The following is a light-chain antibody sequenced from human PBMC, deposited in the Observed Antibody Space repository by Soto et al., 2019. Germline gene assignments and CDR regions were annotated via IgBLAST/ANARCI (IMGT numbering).Light chain of an antibody. J-gene: IGLJ1*01. V-gene: IGLV1-44*01. CDR3: AEWDDSLNGLV. Sequence: QSVLTQPPSASGTPGQRVTISCSGSSSNIGSNTVNWYQQLPGTAPKLLIYSNNQRPSGVPDRFSGSKSGTSASLAISGLQSEDEADYYCAEWDDSLNGLVFGTGNKVTVL. CDR2: SNN. CDR1: SSNIGSNT.